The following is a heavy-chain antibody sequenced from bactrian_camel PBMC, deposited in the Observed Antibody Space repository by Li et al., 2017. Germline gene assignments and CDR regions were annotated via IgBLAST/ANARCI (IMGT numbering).Heavy chain of an antibody. CDR1: GFRFVDYP. J-gene: IGHJ4*01. CDR2: IDYSGTLT. V-gene: IGHV3S42*01. D-gene: IGHD3*01. CDR3: TKDLSYRTRDRTRST. Sequence: DVQLVESGGDLVQPGGSLTLSCAASGFRFVDYPMSWVRQAPGKALEWLAQIDYSGTLTRINTPAEGRFTISRDNAKNMLYLRLRSLKPEDTAMYYCTKDLSYRTRDRTRSTRGQGTQVTVS.